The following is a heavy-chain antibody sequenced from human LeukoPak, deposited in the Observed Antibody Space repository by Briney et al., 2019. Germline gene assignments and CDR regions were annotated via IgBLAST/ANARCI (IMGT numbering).Heavy chain of an antibody. J-gene: IGHJ4*02. CDR1: GFSFRNAW. V-gene: IGHV3-15*01. D-gene: IGHD1-7*01. Sequence: GESLKISCAASGFSFRNAWMRWVRQAPGKGLEWVGRIKSKTDGGTIDYAAPVKGRFTISRDDSQNTLYLQMNSLKSEDTAVYYCTTDRVTGATVLDFGGEGTLVTVSS. CDR3: TTDRVTGATVLDF. CDR2: IKSKTDGGTI.